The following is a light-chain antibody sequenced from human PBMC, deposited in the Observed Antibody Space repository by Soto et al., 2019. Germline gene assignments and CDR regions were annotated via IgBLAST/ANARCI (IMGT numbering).Light chain of an antibody. CDR2: AAS. J-gene: IGKJ3*01. CDR3: QQSFSAPLT. Sequence: DIEMTQSPSSLSASVGDRITITCRASQNINNYVNWYQQKPGKVPQFLIYAASSLRTGVQSRFSGSGSGKDFTLTITNVQPDDSATYFCQQSFSAPLTCGPGTKVNL. CDR1: QNINNY. V-gene: IGKV1-39*01.